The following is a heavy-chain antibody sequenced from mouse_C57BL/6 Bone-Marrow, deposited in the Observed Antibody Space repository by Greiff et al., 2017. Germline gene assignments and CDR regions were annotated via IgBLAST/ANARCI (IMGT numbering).Heavy chain of an antibody. V-gene: IGHV1-31*01. Sequence: EVKLMESGPELVKPGASVKISCKASGYSFTGYYMHWVKQSHGNILDWIGYIYPYNGVSSYNQKFKGKATLTVDKSSSTAYMELRSLTSEDSAVYYCATPSSGYCYYYAMDYWGQGTSVTVSS. J-gene: IGHJ4*01. CDR2: IYPYNGVS. CDR1: GYSFTGYY. D-gene: IGHD3-2*02. CDR3: ATPSSGYCYYYAMDY.